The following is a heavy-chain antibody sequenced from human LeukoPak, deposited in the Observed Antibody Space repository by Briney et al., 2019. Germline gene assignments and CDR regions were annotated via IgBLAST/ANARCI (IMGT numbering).Heavy chain of an antibody. CDR3: ARETIGVVVVETPDAFDI. J-gene: IGHJ3*02. V-gene: IGHV3-48*04. CDR1: GFTFSSYS. D-gene: IGHD2-15*01. Sequence: PGGSLRLSCAASGFTFSSYSMNWVRQAPGKGLEWVSYISSSGSTMYYADSVKGRFTISRDNAKNSLYLQMNSLRAEDTAVYYCARETIGVVVVETPDAFDIWGQGTMVTVSS. CDR2: ISSSGSTM.